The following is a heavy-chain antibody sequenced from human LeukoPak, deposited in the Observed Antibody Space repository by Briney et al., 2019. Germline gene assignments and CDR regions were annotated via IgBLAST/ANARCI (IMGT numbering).Heavy chain of an antibody. J-gene: IGHJ4*02. CDR2: IYYSGST. CDR1: GGSISSGDYY. Sequence: SETLSLTCTVSGGSISSGDYYWSWIRQSPGKGLEWIGYIYYSGSTYYNPSLKSRVTISVDTSKNQFSLKLSSVTAADTAVYYCARGIYGDYPESLDYWGQGTLVTVSS. V-gene: IGHV4-30-4*01. D-gene: IGHD4-17*01. CDR3: ARGIYGDYPESLDY.